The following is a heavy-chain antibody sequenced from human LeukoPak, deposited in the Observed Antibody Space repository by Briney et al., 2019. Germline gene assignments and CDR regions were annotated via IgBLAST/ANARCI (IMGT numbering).Heavy chain of an antibody. CDR1: GGSISSFDYY. D-gene: IGHD3-9*01. J-gene: IGHJ4*02. CDR2: IYYSGST. V-gene: IGHV4-61*05. Sequence: SETLSLTCTVSGGSISSFDYYWAWVRQPPGKGLEWIGYIYYSGSTNYIPSLKSRVTISVDTSKNQFSLKLSSVTAADTAVYYCARHSTYDILTGYPYYFDYWGQGTLVTVSS. CDR3: ARHSTYDILTGYPYYFDY.